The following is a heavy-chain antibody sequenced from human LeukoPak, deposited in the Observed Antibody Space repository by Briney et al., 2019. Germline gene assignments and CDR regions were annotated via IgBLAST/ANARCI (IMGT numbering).Heavy chain of an antibody. CDR1: GGSFSGYY. V-gene: IGHV4-34*01. CDR2: INHSGST. Sequence: KPSETLSLTCAVYGGSFSGYYWSWIRQPPGKGLEWIGEINHSGSTNYNPSLKSRVTISVDTSKNQFSLKLSSVTAADTAVYYCARAALYYYGSGSYTYWGQGTLVTVSS. J-gene: IGHJ4*02. D-gene: IGHD3-10*01. CDR3: ARAALYYYGSGSYTY.